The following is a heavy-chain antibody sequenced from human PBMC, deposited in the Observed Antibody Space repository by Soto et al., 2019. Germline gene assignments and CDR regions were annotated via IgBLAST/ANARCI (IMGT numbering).Heavy chain of an antibody. V-gene: IGHV3-11*06. Sequence: QVQLVESGGGLVKPGGSLRLSCAASGFTFSDYYMSWLRQAPGKGLEWVSYISSSSRYTKYADSVKGRFTISRDDAKNSLSLQMNSLRAGDTAVYYCARSYDTSGYYRAIDYWGQGTLVTVSS. D-gene: IGHD3-22*01. CDR3: ARSYDTSGYYRAIDY. CDR2: ISSSSRYT. J-gene: IGHJ4*02. CDR1: GFTFSDYY.